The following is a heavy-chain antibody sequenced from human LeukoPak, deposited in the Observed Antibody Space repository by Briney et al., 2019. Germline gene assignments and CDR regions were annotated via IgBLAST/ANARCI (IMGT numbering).Heavy chain of an antibody. Sequence: PGGSLRPSCAASAFTFISYWMHWVRQPPGKGLVWVSRINSDGSSTSYAESVKGRLTISRDNAKNTLYLQMNSLRAEDTAVYYCVMVRGVIFWGQGTLVTVSS. V-gene: IGHV3-74*01. D-gene: IGHD3-10*01. CDR3: VMVRGVIF. CDR2: INSDGSST. J-gene: IGHJ4*02. CDR1: AFTFISYW.